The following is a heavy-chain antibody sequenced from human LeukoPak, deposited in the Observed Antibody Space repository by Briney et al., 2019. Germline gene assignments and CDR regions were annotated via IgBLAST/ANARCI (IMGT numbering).Heavy chain of an antibody. CDR3: ARDAGPVVAPAATPNY. CDR2: INHSGST. J-gene: IGHJ4*02. Sequence: SETLSLTCAVYGGSFSGYYWSWIRQPPGKGLEWIGEINHSGSTNYNPSLKSRVTISVDTSKNQFSLKLSSVTAADTAVYYCARDAGPVVAPAATPNYRGQGTLVTVSS. CDR1: GGSFSGYY. D-gene: IGHD2-2*01. V-gene: IGHV4-34*01.